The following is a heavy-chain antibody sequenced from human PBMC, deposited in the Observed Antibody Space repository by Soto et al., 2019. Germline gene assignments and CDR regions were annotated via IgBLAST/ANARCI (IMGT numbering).Heavy chain of an antibody. V-gene: IGHV1-24*01. Sequence: AQVKVYCKVSGYTLTELSMHWVRQAPGKRLKWMGGFDPEDGETIYAQKFQGRVTMTEDTCTDTANMELSSLRSEDTAVYYCATSGVYCSRTSCYVSSKDYYYYYMDVLGQGTTVTVS. CDR2: FDPEDGET. CDR3: ATSGVYCSRTSCYVSSKDYYYYYMDV. J-gene: IGHJ6*03. D-gene: IGHD2-2*01. CDR1: GYTLTELS.